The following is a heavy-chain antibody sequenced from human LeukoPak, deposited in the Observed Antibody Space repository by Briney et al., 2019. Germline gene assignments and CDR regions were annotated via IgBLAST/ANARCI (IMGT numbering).Heavy chain of an antibody. CDR3: ARDQDGGYIRSDAFDI. J-gene: IGHJ3*02. CDR2: IFYSGST. Sequence: PSETLSLTCTVSGVSISSRSYYWGWIRQPPGKGLEWIGNIFYSGSTYYNPSLESRVTISVDTSKNQFSLKLSSVTAADTAVYYCARDQDGGYIRSDAFDIWGQGTMVTVSS. CDR1: GVSISSRSYY. D-gene: IGHD5-18*01. V-gene: IGHV4-39*07.